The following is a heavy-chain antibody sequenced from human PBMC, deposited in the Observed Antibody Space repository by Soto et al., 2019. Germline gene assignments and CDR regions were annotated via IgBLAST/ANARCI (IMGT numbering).Heavy chain of an antibody. CDR2: ISYDGSNK. D-gene: IGHD3-22*01. CDR3: AKVMYYYDSSGYSPDAFDI. J-gene: IGHJ3*02. CDR1: GFTFSSYG. Sequence: PGGSLRLSCAASGFTFSSYGMHWVRQAPGKGLEWVAVISYDGSNKYYADSVKGRFTISRDNSKNTLYLQMNSLRAEDTAVYYCAKVMYYYDSSGYSPDAFDIWGKVTMLTISS. V-gene: IGHV3-30*18.